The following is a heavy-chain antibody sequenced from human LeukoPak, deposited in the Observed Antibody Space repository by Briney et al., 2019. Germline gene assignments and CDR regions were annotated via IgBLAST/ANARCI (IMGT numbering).Heavy chain of an antibody. Sequence: GGSLRLSCVASGFTFSTAWMHWARQTPGKGLVWVSHINGDGRRINYADDVKGRFSISRDNAKNTLYLQMNSLRVEDTAVYYCVRDLPRTSGPWGQGTLVTVSS. J-gene: IGHJ5*02. D-gene: IGHD3-10*01. V-gene: IGHV3-74*01. CDR1: GFTFSTAW. CDR3: VRDLPRTSGP. CDR2: INGDGRRI.